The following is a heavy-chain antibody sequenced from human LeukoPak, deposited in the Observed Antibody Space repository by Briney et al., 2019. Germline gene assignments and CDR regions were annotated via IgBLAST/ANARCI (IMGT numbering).Heavy chain of an antibody. J-gene: IGHJ6*02. V-gene: IGHV1-3*01. Sequence: ASVKVSCKASGYTFTSYAMHWVRQAPGQRLEWLGWINAGNGNTKYSQKFQGRVTMTRDTSTSTVYMELSSLRSEDTAVYYCARDLGSGWYRFDYYYGMDVWGQGTTVTVSS. D-gene: IGHD6-19*01. CDR1: GYTFTSYA. CDR3: ARDLGSGWYRFDYYYGMDV. CDR2: INAGNGNT.